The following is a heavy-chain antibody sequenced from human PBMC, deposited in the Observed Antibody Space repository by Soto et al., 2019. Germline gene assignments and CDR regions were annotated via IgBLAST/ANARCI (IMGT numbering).Heavy chain of an antibody. V-gene: IGHV4-59*01. D-gene: IGHD3-16*02. CDR2: IYYSGST. Sequence: NPSETLSLTCTVSGGSISSYYWSWIRQPPGKGLEWIGYIYYSGSTNYNPSLKSRVTISVDTSKNQFSLKLSSVTAADTAVYYCAHTGKYDYVWGSYHHYYGMYVWGQGTTVTVSS. CDR3: AHTGKYDYVWGSYHHYYGMYV. CDR1: GGSISSYY. J-gene: IGHJ6*02.